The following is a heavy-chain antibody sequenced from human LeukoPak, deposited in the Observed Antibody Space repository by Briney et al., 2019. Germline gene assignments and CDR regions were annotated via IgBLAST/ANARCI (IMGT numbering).Heavy chain of an antibody. CDR2: IYHSGST. CDR3: ARSPSNGQAVFDI. J-gene: IGHJ3*02. V-gene: IGHV4-30-2*01. CDR1: GGSISSGGYS. D-gene: IGHD2-8*01. Sequence: PSETLSLTCAVSGGSISSGGYSWSWIRQPPGKGLEWIGYIYHSGSTYYNPSLKSRVTISVDRSKNQFSLKLSSVTAADTAVYYCARSPSNGQAVFDIWGQGTMVTVSS.